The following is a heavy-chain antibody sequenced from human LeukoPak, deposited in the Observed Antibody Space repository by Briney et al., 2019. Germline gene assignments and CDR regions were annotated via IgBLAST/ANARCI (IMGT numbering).Heavy chain of an antibody. Sequence: PGGSLRLSCTVSGFTVSSNSMSWVRQAPGKGLEWVSFIYSAGSTYYSDSVKGRFTISIDNSKNTLYLQMNSLRAEDTAVYYCARRAGAYTHPYDYWGQGTLVTVSS. D-gene: IGHD3-16*01. V-gene: IGHV3-53*01. J-gene: IGHJ4*02. CDR3: ARRAGAYTHPYDY. CDR2: IYSAGST. CDR1: GFTVSSNS.